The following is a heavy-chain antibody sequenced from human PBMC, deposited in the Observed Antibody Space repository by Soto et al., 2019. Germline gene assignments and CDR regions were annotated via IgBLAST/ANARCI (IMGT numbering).Heavy chain of an antibody. V-gene: IGHV1-18*01. Sequence: ASVKVSCKASGYTFTSYGISWVRQAPGQGLEWMGWISAYNGNTNYAQKLRGRVTMTTDTSTSTAYMELRSLRSDDTAVYYCARVMITFGGVIVATDYWGQGTLVTVSS. D-gene: IGHD3-16*02. CDR1: GYTFTSYG. J-gene: IGHJ4*02. CDR3: ARVMITFGGVIVATDY. CDR2: ISAYNGNT.